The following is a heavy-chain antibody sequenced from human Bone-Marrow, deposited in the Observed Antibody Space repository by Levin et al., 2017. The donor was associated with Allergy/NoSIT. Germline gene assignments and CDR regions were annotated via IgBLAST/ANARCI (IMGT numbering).Heavy chain of an antibody. V-gene: IGHV3-15*01. CDR2: IKDKSDGETT. J-gene: IGHJ4*02. D-gene: IGHD2-2*03. CDR1: GLNFSDAW. CDR3: SATWMS. Sequence: PGGSLRLSCAGSGLNFSDAWMSWVRQAPGKGLEWVGRIKDKSDGETTDYAAPVKGRFTISRDDSKNIVFLQMNSLKIEDTAVYFCSATWMSWGQGTLVTVSS.